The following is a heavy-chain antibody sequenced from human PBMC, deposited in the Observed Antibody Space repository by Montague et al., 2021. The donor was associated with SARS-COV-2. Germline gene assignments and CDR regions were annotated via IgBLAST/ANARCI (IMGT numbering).Heavy chain of an antibody. CDR1: GDSVSSNIAT. Sequence: CAISGDSVSSNIATWNWIRQSPSRGLEWLGRTYYRSKWYNDYAESVKSRITIDPDTSKHQFSLHLNSVTPADAAVYYCALADYTTGQDSFDVWGQGTIVTVSS. J-gene: IGHJ3*01. D-gene: IGHD2-2*02. V-gene: IGHV6-1*01. CDR3: ALADYTTGQDSFDV. CDR2: TYYRSKWYN.